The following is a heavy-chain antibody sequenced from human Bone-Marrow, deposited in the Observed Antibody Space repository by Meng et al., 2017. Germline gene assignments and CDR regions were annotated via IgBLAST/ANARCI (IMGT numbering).Heavy chain of an antibody. CDR2: INPSGGST. V-gene: IGHV1-46*01. CDR3: ARDVAVAGSRGDQFDY. J-gene: IGHJ4*02. CDR1: GYTFTSYY. Sequence: ASVKVSCKASGYTFTSYYMHWVRQAPGQGLEWMGIINPSGGSTSYAQKFQGRVTMTRDTSTSTVYMELSSLRSEDTAVYYCARDVAVAGSRGDQFDYWGQGTLVTFSS. D-gene: IGHD6-19*01.